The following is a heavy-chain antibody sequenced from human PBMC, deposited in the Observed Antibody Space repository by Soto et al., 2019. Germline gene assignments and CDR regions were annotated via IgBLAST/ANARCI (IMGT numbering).Heavy chain of an antibody. J-gene: IGHJ4*02. D-gene: IGHD6-13*01. CDR2: ISGSGGSK. CDR3: AKDSPRYKYSSRVPFDY. CDR1: GFTFSSYA. V-gene: IGHV3-23*01. Sequence: GGSLRLSCAASGFTFSSYAMSWVRQAPGKGLEWVSAISGSGGSKYYADSVKGRFTISRDNSKSTLYLQMNSLRAEDTAVYYCAKDSPRYKYSSRVPFDYWGQGTLVTVSS.